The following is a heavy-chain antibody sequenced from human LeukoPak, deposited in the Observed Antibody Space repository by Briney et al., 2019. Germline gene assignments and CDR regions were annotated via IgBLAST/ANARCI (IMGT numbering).Heavy chain of an antibody. CDR2: INHSGST. CDR3: ARRWLVRGNDP. J-gene: IGHJ5*02. Sequence: SETLSLTCAVYGGSFSGYYWSWIRQPPGNGLEWIGEINHSGSTNYNPSLKSRVTISVDTSKNQFSLKLSSVTAADTAVYYCARRWLVRGNDPWGQGTLVTVSS. V-gene: IGHV4-34*01. CDR1: GGSFSGYY. D-gene: IGHD3-10*01.